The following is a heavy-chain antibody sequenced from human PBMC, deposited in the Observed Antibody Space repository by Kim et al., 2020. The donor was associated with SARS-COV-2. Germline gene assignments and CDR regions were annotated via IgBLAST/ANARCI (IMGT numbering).Heavy chain of an antibody. CDR3: ARWGSTIFGVVMPFDH. J-gene: IGHJ4*01. Sequence: ASVKVSCKSSGYTFSSYGISWLRQAPGQGLEWMGWISTDTGNTKYAQKFQGRLIMTTDTSTRTAYMEWRSLRSDDTAGYYCARWGSTIFGVVMPFDHWG. CDR2: ISTDTGNT. D-gene: IGHD3-3*01. V-gene: IGHV1-18*01. CDR1: GYTFSSYG.